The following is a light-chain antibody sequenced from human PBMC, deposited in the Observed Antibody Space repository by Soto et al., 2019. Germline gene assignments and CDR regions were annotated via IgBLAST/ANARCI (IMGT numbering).Light chain of an antibody. CDR1: RSLSVNS. CDR2: AAS. CDR3: QQYDGPPLS. J-gene: IGKJ3*01. Sequence: EIVLTQSPGTLSLSPGERATLSCRASRSLSVNSLAWYQQKLGRAPRLLIYAASTRATDIPQRFTGSGSGTDFALTISSLEPEDIGIYYCQQYDGPPLSFGPGTTVEI. V-gene: IGKV3-20*01.